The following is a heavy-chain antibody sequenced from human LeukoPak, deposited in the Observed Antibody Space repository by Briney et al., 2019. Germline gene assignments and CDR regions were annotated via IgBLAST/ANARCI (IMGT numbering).Heavy chain of an antibody. J-gene: IGHJ4*02. D-gene: IGHD6-19*01. V-gene: IGHV4-59*08. Sequence: PSETLSLTCTVSGGSISKYYGSWIPQPPGKGLEWIGYISYTGSTNYNPSLKARVTISLDTSKNQFSLKLSSVTAADTAVYYCARAIEYSSGWTKAFDYWGQGTLVTVSS. CDR1: GGSISKYY. CDR2: ISYTGST. CDR3: ARAIEYSSGWTKAFDY.